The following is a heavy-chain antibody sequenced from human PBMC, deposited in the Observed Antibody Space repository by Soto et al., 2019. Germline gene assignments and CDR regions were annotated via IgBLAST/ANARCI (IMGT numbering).Heavy chain of an antibody. V-gene: IGHV4-4*07. Sequence: PSETLSLTCTVSGGSITDYSWVWIRQPAGKGLEWIGRIFSSGSTNYNPSLKGRITMPLDTSKNQFSLKLNSATATDTAVYYCARARKSAYITGGFDSWGQGAQVTVSS. CDR3: ARARKSAYITGGFDS. CDR1: GGSITDYS. CDR2: IFSSGST. D-gene: IGHD5-18*01. J-gene: IGHJ4*02.